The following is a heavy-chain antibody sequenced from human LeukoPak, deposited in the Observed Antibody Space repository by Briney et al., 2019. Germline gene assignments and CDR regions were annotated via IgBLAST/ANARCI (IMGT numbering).Heavy chain of an antibody. CDR2: ISSSSSYI. Sequence: GGSLRLSCAASGFTFSSYSMNWVRQAPGKGLEWVSSISSSSSYIYYADSVKGRFTISRDNAKNSLYLQMNSLRVEDTAVYYCARDLGATIFDFDYWGQGTLVTVSS. D-gene: IGHD1-26*01. V-gene: IGHV3-21*01. J-gene: IGHJ4*02. CDR3: ARDLGATIFDFDY. CDR1: GFTFSSYS.